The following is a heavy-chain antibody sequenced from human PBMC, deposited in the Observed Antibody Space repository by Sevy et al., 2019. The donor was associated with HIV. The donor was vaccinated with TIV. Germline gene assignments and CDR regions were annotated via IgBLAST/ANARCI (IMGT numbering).Heavy chain of an antibody. CDR1: SYSLSEIS. Sequence: GESLKISCKVSSYSLSEISMHWVRQAPGKGFEWMGGFDPEDGETIYAQKFQGRVTMTEDTSTDTAYMELRRLTSEDTAVYYCATLDFWSDHPFYGTDVWGQGTTVTVSS. D-gene: IGHD3-3*01. CDR2: FDPEDGET. CDR3: ATLDFWSDHPFYGTDV. V-gene: IGHV1-24*01. J-gene: IGHJ6*02.